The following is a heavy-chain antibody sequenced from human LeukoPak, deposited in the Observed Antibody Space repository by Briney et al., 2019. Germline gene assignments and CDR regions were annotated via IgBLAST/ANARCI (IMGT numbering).Heavy chain of an antibody. Sequence: SETLSLTCTVSGGSISSYYWSWIRQPPGKGLEWIGYIYYSGSTNYNPSLKSRVTISVDTSKNQFSLKLSSVTAADTAVYYCAATVVPAAIHYYYYYMDVWGKGTTVTVSS. CDR2: IYYSGST. CDR1: GGSISSYY. J-gene: IGHJ6*03. D-gene: IGHD2-2*01. CDR3: AATVVPAAIHYYYYYMDV. V-gene: IGHV4-59*01.